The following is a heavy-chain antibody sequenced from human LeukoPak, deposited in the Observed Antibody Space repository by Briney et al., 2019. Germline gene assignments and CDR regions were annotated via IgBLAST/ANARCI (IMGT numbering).Heavy chain of an antibody. CDR3: ARDRRERYFDY. V-gene: IGHV3-66*01. CDR2: IYSGGST. Sequence: GGSLRLSCAASGFTVSSNYMSWVRQAPGKGLEWVSVIYSGGSTYYADSAKGRFTISRDNSKNTLYLQMNSLRAEDTAVYYCARDRRERYFDYWGQGTLVTVSS. J-gene: IGHJ4*02. D-gene: IGHD1-1*01. CDR1: GFTVSSNY.